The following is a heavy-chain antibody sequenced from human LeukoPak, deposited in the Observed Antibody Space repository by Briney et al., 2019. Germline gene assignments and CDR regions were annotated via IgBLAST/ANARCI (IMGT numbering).Heavy chain of an antibody. CDR3: ALGDILTGYWAEYFAY. Sequence: ASVKVSCKASGYTFTSYGISWVRQAPGQGLEWMGWISAYNGNTNYAQKLQGRITVSRDTSTSTTYMELRSLRYDDTAIYYCALGDILTGYWAEYFAYWGQGTPVTVSS. V-gene: IGHV1-18*01. D-gene: IGHD3-9*01. CDR1: GYTFTSYG. J-gene: IGHJ4*02. CDR2: ISAYNGNT.